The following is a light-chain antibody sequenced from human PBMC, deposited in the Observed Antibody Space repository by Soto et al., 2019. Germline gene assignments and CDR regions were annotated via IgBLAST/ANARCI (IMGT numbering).Light chain of an antibody. CDR3: QQRNKWPLT. V-gene: IGKV3-11*01. CDR1: QNVDTF. J-gene: IGKJ4*01. CDR2: NAS. Sequence: DIVLTQSPGTVSVSPGERASLSCGASQNVDTFLAWYQQKPGQAPKHLMYNASHRATGIPARFSGSGSGTDFTLTITSLEPEDFGVYYCQQRNKWPLTFGAGTRVEI.